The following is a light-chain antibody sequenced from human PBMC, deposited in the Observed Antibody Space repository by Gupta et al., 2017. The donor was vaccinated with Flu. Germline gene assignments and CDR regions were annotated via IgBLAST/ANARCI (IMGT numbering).Light chain of an antibody. CDR1: SRSL. V-gene: IGLV2-23*02. CDR2: EVS. J-gene: IGLJ3*02. CDR3: FSHLYGSMWV. Sequence: GSPGQSIAISCTGTSRSLVSWYQHHPGRVPKLMIYEVSKRPSGVSDRYSGSKSGNTASLTISGLQAEDEGDYYCFSHLYGSMWVFGGGTKLTVL.